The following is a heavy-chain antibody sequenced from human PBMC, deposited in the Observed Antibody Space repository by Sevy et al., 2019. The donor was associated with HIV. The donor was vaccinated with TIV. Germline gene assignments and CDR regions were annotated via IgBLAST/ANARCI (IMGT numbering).Heavy chain of an antibody. Sequence: GGSLRLSCAASGFTFSSYEMNWVRQAPGKGLEWVSDISSSGSTIYYADSVKGRFTISRDNAKNSLYLQMNSLRAEDTAVYYCARSMIVVVITGNDAFDIWVQGTMVTVSS. CDR2: ISSSGSTI. CDR3: ARSMIVVVITGNDAFDI. D-gene: IGHD3-22*01. V-gene: IGHV3-48*03. CDR1: GFTFSSYE. J-gene: IGHJ3*02.